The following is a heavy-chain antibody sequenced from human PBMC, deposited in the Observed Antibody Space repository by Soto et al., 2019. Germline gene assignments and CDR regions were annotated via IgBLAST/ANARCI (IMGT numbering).Heavy chain of an antibody. Sequence: ASVKVSCKASGYTFTSYGISWVRQAPGQGLEWMGWISAYNGNTNYAQKLQGRVTMTTDTSTSTAYMELRSLRSEDTAVYYCARALYPLSLTTVTTAGDYWGQGTLVTVSS. D-gene: IGHD4-17*01. CDR3: ARALYPLSLTTVTTAGDY. J-gene: IGHJ4*02. CDR1: GYTFTSYG. V-gene: IGHV1-18*01. CDR2: ISAYNGNT.